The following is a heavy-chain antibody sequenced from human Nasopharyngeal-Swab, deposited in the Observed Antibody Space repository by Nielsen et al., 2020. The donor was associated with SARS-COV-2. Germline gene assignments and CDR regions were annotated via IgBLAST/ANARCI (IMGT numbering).Heavy chain of an antibody. Sequence: GEPLKISCAASGFTFSSYGMHWVRQAPGKGLEWVAVISYDGSNKYYADSVKGRFTISRDNSKNTLYLQMNSLRAEDTAVYYCAKENIRLGYYYDSSGLDYWGQGTLVTVSS. J-gene: IGHJ4*02. CDR3: AKENIRLGYYYDSSGLDY. D-gene: IGHD3-22*01. CDR2: ISYDGSNK. CDR1: GFTFSSYG. V-gene: IGHV3-30*18.